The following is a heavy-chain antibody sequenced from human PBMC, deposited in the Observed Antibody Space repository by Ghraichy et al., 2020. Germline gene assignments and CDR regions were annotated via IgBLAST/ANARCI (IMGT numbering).Heavy chain of an antibody. CDR3: ASTHPRITMVRGVIIRPVWHY. Sequence: SETLSLTCAVYGGSFSGSYWSWIRQPPGKGLEWIGEINHSGSTNYNPSLKSRVTISVDTSKNQFSLKLSSVTAADTAVYYCASTHPRITMVRGVIIRPVWHYWGQGTLFTVSS. CDR1: GGSFSGSY. CDR2: INHSGST. V-gene: IGHV4-34*01. J-gene: IGHJ4*02. D-gene: IGHD3-10*01.